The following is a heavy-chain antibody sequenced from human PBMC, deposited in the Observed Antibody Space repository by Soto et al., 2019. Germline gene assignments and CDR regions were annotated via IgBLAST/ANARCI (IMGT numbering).Heavy chain of an antibody. V-gene: IGHV4-39*01. Sequence: SETLSLTCTVSGGSVTNSSYYWGWIRQSPGKGLGWIGSVYYRGRSYYKSSVKSRVTISVDTSKNRFSLSLNSVTASDTAVYFCVSQRTTVPTHAYFDYWGPGALVTVSS. CDR3: VSQRTTVPTHAYFDY. D-gene: IGHD4-17*01. CDR2: VYYRGRS. CDR1: GGSVTNSSYY. J-gene: IGHJ4*02.